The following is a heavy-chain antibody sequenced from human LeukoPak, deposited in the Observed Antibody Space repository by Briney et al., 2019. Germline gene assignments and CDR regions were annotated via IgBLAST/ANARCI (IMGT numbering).Heavy chain of an antibody. J-gene: IGHJ4*02. Sequence: GGSLRLSCAASGFTFSSYGMHWVRQAPGKGLEGVAFIRYDGSNKYYADSVKGRFTISRDNSKNTLYLQMNSLRAEDTAVYYCAKALLHCSGGSCQEYWGQGTLVTVSS. D-gene: IGHD2-15*01. CDR3: AKALLHCSGGSCQEY. CDR1: GFTFSSYG. V-gene: IGHV3-30*02. CDR2: IRYDGSNK.